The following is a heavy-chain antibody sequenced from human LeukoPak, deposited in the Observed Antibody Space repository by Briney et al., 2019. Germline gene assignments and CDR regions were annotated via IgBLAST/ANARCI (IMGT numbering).Heavy chain of an antibody. CDR2: ISYDGSNK. Sequence: GRSLRLSCAASGFTFSSYAMHWVRQAPGKGLEWVAVISYDGSNKYYADSVKGRFTISRDNSKNTLYLQMISLRAEDTGVYYCAKDPSPLYCSSTSCSPYGMDVWGKGTTVTVSS. CDR1: GFTFSSYA. D-gene: IGHD2-2*01. J-gene: IGHJ6*04. CDR3: AKDPSPLYCSSTSCSPYGMDV. V-gene: IGHV3-30*18.